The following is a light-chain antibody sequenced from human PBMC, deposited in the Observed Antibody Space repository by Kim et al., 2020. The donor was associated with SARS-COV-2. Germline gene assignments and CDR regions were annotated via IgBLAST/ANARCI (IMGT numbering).Light chain of an antibody. CDR2: DAS. V-gene: IGKV3-11*01. J-gene: IGKJ5*01. Sequence: SPVDQAPLSCSARQSVSSSVASYQQKPDQAPRLPIYDASNTATGIPARFSGIESGTDFTLTISSLEPEDFAFYYCQQRSNWPPITFGQGTRLEIK. CDR1: QSVSSS. CDR3: QQRSNWPPIT.